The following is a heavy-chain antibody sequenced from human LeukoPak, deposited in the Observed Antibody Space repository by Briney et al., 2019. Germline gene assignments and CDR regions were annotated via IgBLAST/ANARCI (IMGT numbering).Heavy chain of an antibody. J-gene: IGHJ5*02. D-gene: IGHD3-22*01. V-gene: IGHV3-30*04. CDR3: AIAPGYYYDSSGQINS. CDR1: GFTFSSYA. Sequence: GGSLRLSCAASGFTFSSYAMHWVRQAPGKGLEWVAVISYDGSNKYYADSVKGRFTISRDNAKDSLYLQMNSLRAEDTAVYYCAIAPGYYYDSSGQINSWGQGTLVTVSS. CDR2: ISYDGSNK.